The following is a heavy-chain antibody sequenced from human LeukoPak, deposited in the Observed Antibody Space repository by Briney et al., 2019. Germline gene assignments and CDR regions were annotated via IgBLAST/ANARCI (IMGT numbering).Heavy chain of an antibody. J-gene: IGHJ6*03. CDR1: GFTLSRYS. CDR2: ISSGSSYI. CDR3: ARDPYSGSYGPYYYYYMDV. V-gene: IGHV3-21*01. Sequence: PGGSLRLSCAASGFTLSRYSMNWVRQAPGKGLEWVSSISSGSSYIYYAGSVKGRFTISRDNAKNSLYLQMNSLRVEDTAVYYCARDPYSGSYGPYYYYYMDVWGEGTTVTISS. D-gene: IGHD1-26*01.